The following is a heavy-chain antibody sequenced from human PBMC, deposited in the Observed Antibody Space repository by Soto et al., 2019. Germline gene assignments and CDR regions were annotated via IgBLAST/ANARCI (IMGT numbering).Heavy chain of an antibody. CDR3: ARVERGYSYGPVDS. CDR2: IIPILGIA. CDR1: GGTFSSYT. D-gene: IGHD5-18*01. Sequence: QVQLVQSGAEVKKPGSSVKVSCKASGGTFSSYTISWVRQAPGQGLEWMGRIIPILGIANYAQKFQGRVTITADKSTSAAYMELSSLRSEDTALYYCARVERGYSYGPVDSWGQGTLVAVSS. V-gene: IGHV1-69*02. J-gene: IGHJ4*02.